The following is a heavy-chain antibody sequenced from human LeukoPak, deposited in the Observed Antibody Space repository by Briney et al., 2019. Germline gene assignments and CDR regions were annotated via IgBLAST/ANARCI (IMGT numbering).Heavy chain of an antibody. CDR3: ARPAGAVAGRKVNWYFDL. V-gene: IGHV4-34*01. D-gene: IGHD6-19*01. J-gene: IGHJ2*01. CDR2: INHSGST. CDR1: GGSFSGYY. Sequence: SETLSLTCAVYGGSFSGYYWSWIRQPPGKGLEWIGEINHSGSTNYNPSLKSRVTISVDTSKNQFSLKLSSVTAADTAVYYCARPAGAVAGRKVNWYFDLWGRGTLVTVSS.